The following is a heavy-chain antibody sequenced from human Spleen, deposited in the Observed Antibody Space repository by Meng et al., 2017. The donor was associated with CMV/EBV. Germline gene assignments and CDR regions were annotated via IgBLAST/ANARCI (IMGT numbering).Heavy chain of an antibody. V-gene: IGHV3-30-3*01. CDR1: GFTFSSYA. D-gene: IGHD6-6*01. CDR3: ASESSSSSFGFDP. J-gene: IGHJ5*02. CDR2: ISYDGSNK. Sequence: ADSGFTFSSYAMHWVRQAPGKGLEWVAVISYDGSNKYYADSVKGRFTISRDNSKNTLYLQMNSLRAEDTAVYYCASESSSSSFGFDPWGQGTLVTVSS.